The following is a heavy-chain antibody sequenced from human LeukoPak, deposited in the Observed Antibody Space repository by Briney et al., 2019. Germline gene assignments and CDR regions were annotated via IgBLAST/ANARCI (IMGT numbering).Heavy chain of an antibody. Sequence: GDSLKISCKASGYNFPNFWIGWVRQMPGKGLEWVAIIYPADPDTRYSPSFEGQVTISADSSINTAYLQWRSLKASDSAMYYCATPYSTSGGAWGQGTLVTVSS. V-gene: IGHV5-51*01. D-gene: IGHD2-2*01. J-gene: IGHJ5*02. CDR1: GYNFPNFW. CDR2: IYPADPDT. CDR3: ATPYSTSGGA.